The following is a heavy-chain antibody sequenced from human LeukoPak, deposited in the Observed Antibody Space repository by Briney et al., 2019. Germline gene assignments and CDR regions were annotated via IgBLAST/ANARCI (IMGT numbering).Heavy chain of an antibody. CDR1: RFTFSSYA. CDR3: AKEVYCGRDCYNPGYGVDV. CDR2: ISGSGGRT. D-gene: IGHD2-21*02. J-gene: IGHJ6*02. V-gene: IGHV3-23*01. Sequence: GGSLRLSCAASRFTFSSYAMSWVRQAPGKGLEWVAAISGSGGRTYYADSVKGRFTISRDNSKNTLSLQLNSLRDEDTATYYCAKEVYCGRDCYNPGYGVDVWGQGTTVTVSS.